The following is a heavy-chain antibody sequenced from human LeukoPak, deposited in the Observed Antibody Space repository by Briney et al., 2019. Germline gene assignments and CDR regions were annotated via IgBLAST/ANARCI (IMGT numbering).Heavy chain of an antibody. CDR1: GYTFTSYD. J-gene: IGHJ4*02. CDR3: ARALRLEWLNL. V-gene: IGHV1-2*02. CDR2: INPNSGGT. D-gene: IGHD3-3*01. Sequence: GASVKVSCKTSGYTFTSYDINWVRQATGQGLEWMGWINPNSGGTNYAQKFQGRVTMTRDTSISTAYMELSRLRSDDTAVYYCARALRLEWLNLWGQGTLVTVSS.